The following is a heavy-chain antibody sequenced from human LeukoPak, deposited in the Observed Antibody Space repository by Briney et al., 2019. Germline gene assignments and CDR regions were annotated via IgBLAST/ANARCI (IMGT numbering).Heavy chain of an antibody. J-gene: IGHJ4*02. CDR2: IDPNTGDT. D-gene: IGHD3-10*01. Sequence: RASVKVSCKASGQSLTGYFIHWVRQAPGQGLEWVGLIDPNTGDTIYAQNFQGRVTVTSATSISTAYMELSRLTSDDTAVYFCARLGLHGSGTYYFFDYWGQGTLVTVSS. CDR3: ARLGLHGSGTYYFFDY. V-gene: IGHV1-2*06. CDR1: GQSLTGYF.